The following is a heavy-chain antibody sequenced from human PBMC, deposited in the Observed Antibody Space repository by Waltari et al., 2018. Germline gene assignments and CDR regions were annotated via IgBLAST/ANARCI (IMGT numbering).Heavy chain of an antibody. CDR3: ATYIWASIGTAAFDV. CDR1: SGSIPPNRHY. J-gene: IGHJ3*01. V-gene: IGHV4-39*01. D-gene: IGHD1-1*01. Sequence: QLQLQESGPGLVMPSEPLSLTCGVSSGSIPPNRHYWAWIRQAPGQGLEWVGTISYTGATYNSPSLTSRVTMSRDTSKNQLSLKLGSVTAADTAVYYCATYIWASIGTAAFDVWGRGTMVIVSS. CDR2: ISYTGAT.